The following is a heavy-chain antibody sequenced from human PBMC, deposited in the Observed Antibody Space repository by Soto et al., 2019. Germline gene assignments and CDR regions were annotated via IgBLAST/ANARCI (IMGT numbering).Heavy chain of an antibody. J-gene: IGHJ4*02. V-gene: IGHV4-4*02. Sequence: PSETLSLTCAVSGGSFTSNNWWTWVRQPPGQGLEWIGEIYRTGSTNYNPSLKSRVTISLDKSENQFSLKVTSLTAADTAVYYCASRDPGASVDYWGQGTLVTVSS. D-gene: IGHD1-26*01. CDR2: IYRTGST. CDR1: GGSFTSNNW. CDR3: ASRDPGASVDY.